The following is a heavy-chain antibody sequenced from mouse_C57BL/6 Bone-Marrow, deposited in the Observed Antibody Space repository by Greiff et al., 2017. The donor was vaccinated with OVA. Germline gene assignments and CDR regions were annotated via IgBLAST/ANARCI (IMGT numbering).Heavy chain of an antibody. CDR2: ISSGGSYT. J-gene: IGHJ3*01. CDR1: GFTFSSYG. D-gene: IGHD2-3*01. Sequence: EVQGVESGGDLVKPGGSLKLSCAASGFTFSSYGMSWVRQTPDKRLEWVATISSGGSYTYYPDSVKGRFTISRDNAKSTLYLQMSSLKSEDTAMYYCARLKMAWFAYWGQGTLVTVSA. CDR3: ARLKMAWFAY. V-gene: IGHV5-6*01.